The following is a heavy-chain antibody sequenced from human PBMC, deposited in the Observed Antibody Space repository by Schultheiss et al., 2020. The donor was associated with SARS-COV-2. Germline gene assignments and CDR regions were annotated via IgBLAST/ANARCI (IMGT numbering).Heavy chain of an antibody. CDR3: TTDGP. Sequence: GESLKISCAASGFPFSSYAISWFRQAPGKGLEWVSAISGSGGSTYYADSVKGRFTISRDNSKNTLYLQMNSLRAEDTAVYYCTTDGPWGQGTMVTVS. J-gene: IGHJ3*01. V-gene: IGHV3-23*01. CDR1: GFPFSSYA. CDR2: ISGSGGST.